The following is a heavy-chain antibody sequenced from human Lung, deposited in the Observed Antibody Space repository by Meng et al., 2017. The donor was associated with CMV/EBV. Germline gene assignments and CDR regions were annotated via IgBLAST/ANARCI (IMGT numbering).Heavy chain of an antibody. CDR2: INAGNGNT. J-gene: IGHJ4*02. Sequence: QVQLVQYGAEVKKPGASVKVSXKASGYTFTSYAMHWVRQAPGQRLEWMGWINAGNGNTKYSQRFQGRVTITRDTSASTAYMELSSLRSEDTTVYYCARAGYDSSGYYPQPFDDWGQGTLVTVSS. CDR1: GYTFTSYA. V-gene: IGHV1-3*01. D-gene: IGHD3-22*01. CDR3: ARAGYDSSGYYPQPFDD.